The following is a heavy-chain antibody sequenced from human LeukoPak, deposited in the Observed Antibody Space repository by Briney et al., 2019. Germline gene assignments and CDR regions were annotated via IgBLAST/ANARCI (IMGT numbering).Heavy chain of an antibody. D-gene: IGHD3-22*01. CDR2: INWNGGST. CDR3: AREGTSGYPTYYYYYYMDV. CDR1: GFTFDDYG. Sequence: GGSLRLSCAAPGFTFDDYGMSWVRQAPGKGLEWVSGINWNGGSTGYADSVKGRFTISRDNAKNSLYLQMNSLRAEDTALYYCAREGTSGYPTYYYYYYMDVWGKGTTVAVSS. V-gene: IGHV3-20*04. J-gene: IGHJ6*03.